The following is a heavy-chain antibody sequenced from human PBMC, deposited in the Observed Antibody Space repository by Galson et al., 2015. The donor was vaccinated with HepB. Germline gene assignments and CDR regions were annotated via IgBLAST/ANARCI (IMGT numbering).Heavy chain of an antibody. Sequence: SLRLSCAASGFTFSSYAMHWVRLAPGKGLEWVAFISRAGTTEDYADSVRGRFSVSRDNSKDTLYLQMNSLRTDDTAVYWCTYSDNLETDYWGQGTLVTVSS. CDR2: ISRAGTTE. V-gene: IGHV3-30*04. J-gene: IGHJ4*02. D-gene: IGHD4-17*01. CDR1: GFTFSSYA. CDR3: TYSDNLETDY.